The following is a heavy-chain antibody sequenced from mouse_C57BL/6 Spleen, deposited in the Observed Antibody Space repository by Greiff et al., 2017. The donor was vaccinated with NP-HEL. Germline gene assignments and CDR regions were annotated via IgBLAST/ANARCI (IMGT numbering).Heavy chain of an antibody. V-gene: IGHV1-64*01. CDR1: GYTFTSYW. J-gene: IGHJ4*01. CDR2: IHPNSGST. CDR3: ARSGSSGYVYAMDY. D-gene: IGHD3-2*02. Sequence: VQLQQPGAELVKPGASVKLSCKASGYTFTSYWMHWVKQRPGRGLEWIGMIHPNSGSTNYNEKFKSKATLTVDKSSSTAYMQLSSLTSEDSAVYYCARSGSSGYVYAMDYWGQGTSVTVSS.